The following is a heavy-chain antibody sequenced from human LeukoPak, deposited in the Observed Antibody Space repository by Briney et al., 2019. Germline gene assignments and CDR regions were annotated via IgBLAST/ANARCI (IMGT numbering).Heavy chain of an antibody. V-gene: IGHV4-34*01. Sequence: SETLSLTCAVYGGSFSGYYWSWIRQPPGKELEWIGEINHSGSTNYNPSLKSRVTISVDTSKNQFSLKLSSVTAADTAVYYCAATDAFDIWGQGTMVTVSS. J-gene: IGHJ3*02. CDR1: GGSFSGYY. CDR3: AATDAFDI. CDR2: INHSGST.